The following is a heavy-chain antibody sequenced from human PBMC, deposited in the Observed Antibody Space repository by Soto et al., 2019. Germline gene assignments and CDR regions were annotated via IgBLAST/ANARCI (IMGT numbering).Heavy chain of an antibody. J-gene: IGHJ3*01. V-gene: IGHV3-49*04. Sequence: GGSLRLSCTASGFTFGDYAMSWVRQAPGKGLEWVGFIRSKGSGGTSEYAASVKGRFTFSRDDSKSIAYLQMNSLKTGDTAVYYCTRDQPITPWGQGTMVTVSS. CDR2: IRSKGSGGTS. CDR3: TRDQPITP. CDR1: GFTFGDYA. D-gene: IGHD3-10*01.